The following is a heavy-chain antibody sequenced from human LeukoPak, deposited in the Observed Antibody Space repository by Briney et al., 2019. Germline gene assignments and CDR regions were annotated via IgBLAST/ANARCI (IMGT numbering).Heavy chain of an antibody. J-gene: IGHJ3*02. Sequence: SETLSLTCTVSGGSISSYYWSWIRQPPGKGLEWIGYIYYSGSTNYNPSLKSRVTISVDTSKNQFSLNLSSVTAADTAVYYCARDQVAVAGRGAFDIWGQGTMVTVSS. CDR3: ARDQVAVAGRGAFDI. V-gene: IGHV4-59*12. CDR2: IYYSGST. CDR1: GGSISSYY. D-gene: IGHD6-19*01.